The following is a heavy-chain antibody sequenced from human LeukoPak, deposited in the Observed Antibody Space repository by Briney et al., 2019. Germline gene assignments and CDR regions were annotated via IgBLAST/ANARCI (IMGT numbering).Heavy chain of an antibody. CDR2: IYHSGST. J-gene: IGHJ6*03. V-gene: IGHV4-38-2*01. CDR3: ARLAAAHGINYYYYYYMDV. D-gene: IGHD6-13*01. Sequence: SETLSLTCAVSGYSISSGYYWGWIRQPPGKGLEWIGSIYHSGSTYYNPSLKRRVTISVDTSKNQFSLKLSSVTAADTAVYYCARLAAAHGINYYYYYYMDVWGKGTTVTVSS. CDR1: GYSISSGYY.